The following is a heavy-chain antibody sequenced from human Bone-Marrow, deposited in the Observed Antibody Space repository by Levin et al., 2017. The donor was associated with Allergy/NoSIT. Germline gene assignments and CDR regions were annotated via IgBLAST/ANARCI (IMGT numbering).Heavy chain of an antibody. CDR1: GFTFTNYA. D-gene: IGHD3-22*01. J-gene: IGHJ6*02. CDR3: VKAPHNYDNSCYYGMDV. Sequence: PGGSLRLSCAASGFTFTNYAVGWVRQAPGKGLEFVSSINNNGGRTYYADSLKGRFTISRDNYRNTVNLHMNSLSAEDTAVYFCVKAPHNYDNSCYYGMDVWGQGTTVTVSS. CDR2: INNNGGRT. V-gene: IGHV3-23*01.